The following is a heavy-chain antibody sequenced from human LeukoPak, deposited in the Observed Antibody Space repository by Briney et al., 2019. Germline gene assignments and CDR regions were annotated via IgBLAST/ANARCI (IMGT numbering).Heavy chain of an antibody. CDR3: ARGRRYAAAAGPRTFDY. J-gene: IGHJ4*02. V-gene: IGHV4-34*01. CDR1: GGSFSGYY. D-gene: IGHD6-13*01. CDR2: INHSGST. Sequence: SETLSLTCAVYGGSFSGYYWSWIRQPPVKGLEWIGEINHSGSTNYNPSLKSRVTISVDTSKNQFSLKLSSVTAADTAVYYCARGRRYAAAAGPRTFDYWGQGTLVTVSS.